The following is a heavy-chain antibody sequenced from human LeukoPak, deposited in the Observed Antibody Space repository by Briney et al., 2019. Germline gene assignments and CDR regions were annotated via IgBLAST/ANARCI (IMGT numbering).Heavy chain of an antibody. CDR1: GYTFSGTGWY. V-gene: IGHV1-2*02. CDR2: IYPNNGAT. D-gene: IGHD3-10*01. CDR3: ARDGPAQMVDFDY. Sequence: SVKVSCKASGYTFSGTGWYLYWLRQAPGQGLECMGWIYPNNGATGYAQKFQGRVAMTRDTSISTAYMELSRLRPDDTAVYYCARDGPAQMVDFDYWGQGTLVTVSS. J-gene: IGHJ4*02.